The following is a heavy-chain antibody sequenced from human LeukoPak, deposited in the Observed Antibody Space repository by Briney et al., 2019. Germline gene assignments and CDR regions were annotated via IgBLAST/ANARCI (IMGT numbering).Heavy chain of an antibody. J-gene: IGHJ4*02. CDR1: GYTFTGYY. V-gene: IGHV1-2*02. Sequence: ASVKVSCKASGYTFTGYYMHWVRQAPGQGLEWMGWINPNSGGTNYAQKFQGRVTMTRDTSISTAYMELSSLRSEDTAVYYCARDGGGRQEMADNLDYWGQGTLVTVSS. CDR2: INPNSGGT. CDR3: ARDGGGRQEMADNLDY. D-gene: IGHD1-1*01.